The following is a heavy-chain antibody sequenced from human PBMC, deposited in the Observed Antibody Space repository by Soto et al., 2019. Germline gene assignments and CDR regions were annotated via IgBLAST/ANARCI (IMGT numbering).Heavy chain of an antibody. J-gene: IGHJ4*02. CDR1: GYTFTGYY. D-gene: IGHD1-26*01. V-gene: IGHV1-2*02. CDR2: INPNSGGT. CDR3: ARDPKEASIVGATTFNDC. Sequence: ASVKVSCKASGYTFTGYYMHWVRQAPGQGLEWMGWINPNSGGTNYAQKFQGRVTMTRDTSISTAYMELSRLRSDDTAVYYCARDPKEASIVGATTFNDCWGQGTLVTVSS.